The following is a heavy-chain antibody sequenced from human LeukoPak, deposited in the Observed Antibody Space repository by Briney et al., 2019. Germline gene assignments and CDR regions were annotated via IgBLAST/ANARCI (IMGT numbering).Heavy chain of an antibody. Sequence: PGGSLRLSCAASGFTFGSYWMTWVRQAPGQGLVCVAHIKTDGSEKYYLDSVKGRFTISRDNAKNSLYLQMNRLRAEDTAVYYCTTDLNWEGYWGQGTLVTVSS. CDR3: TTDLNWEGY. V-gene: IGHV3-7*04. CDR1: GFTFGSYW. CDR2: IKTDGSEK. J-gene: IGHJ4*02. D-gene: IGHD7-27*01.